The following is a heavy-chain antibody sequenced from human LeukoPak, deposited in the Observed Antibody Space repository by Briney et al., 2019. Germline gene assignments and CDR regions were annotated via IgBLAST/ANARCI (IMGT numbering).Heavy chain of an antibody. CDR2: ISYDGSFK. V-gene: IGHV3-30*04. J-gene: IGHJ6*02. D-gene: IGHD3-10*01. CDR3: ARQKCGSGSYYRDNYYYGMDV. CDR1: GFTFSDYP. Sequence: GGSLRLSCAASGFTFSDYPIHWVRQAPDKGLEGVAVISYDGSFKYYADSVKGRFTISRDNSKNTLYLQMNSLRVEDTAVYYCARQKCGSGSYYRDNYYYGMDVWGQGTTVTVSS.